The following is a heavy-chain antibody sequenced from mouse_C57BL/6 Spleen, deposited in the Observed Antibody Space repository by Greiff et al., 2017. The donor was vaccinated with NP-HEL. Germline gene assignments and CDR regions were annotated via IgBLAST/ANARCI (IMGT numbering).Heavy chain of an antibody. CDR1: GYTFTDYY. J-gene: IGHJ2*01. Sequence: VQLQQSGPELVKPGASVKISCKASGYTFTDYYMNWVKQSHGKSLEWIGDINPNNGGTSYNQKFKGKATLTVDKSSSTAYMELRSLTSEDSAVYYCARWLITTVVFDYWGQGTTLTVSS. D-gene: IGHD1-1*01. CDR2: INPNNGGT. CDR3: ARWLITTVVFDY. V-gene: IGHV1-26*01.